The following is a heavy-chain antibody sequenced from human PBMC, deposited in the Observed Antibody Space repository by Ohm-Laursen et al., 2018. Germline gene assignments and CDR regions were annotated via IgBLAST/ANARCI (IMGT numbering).Heavy chain of an antibody. V-gene: IGHV1-46*01. Sequence: SVKVSCNASGYTFTSYYMHWVRQAPGQGLEWMGIINPSGGSTSYAQKFQGRVTMTRDTSTSTVYMELSSLRSEDTAVYYCARAGLLRYFDYWGQGTLVTVSS. J-gene: IGHJ4*02. CDR1: GYTFTSYY. CDR3: ARAGLLRYFDY. CDR2: INPSGGST. D-gene: IGHD3-9*01.